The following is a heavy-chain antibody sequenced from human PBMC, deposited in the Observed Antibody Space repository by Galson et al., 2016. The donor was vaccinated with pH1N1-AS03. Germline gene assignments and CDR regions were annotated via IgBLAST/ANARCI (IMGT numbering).Heavy chain of an antibody. V-gene: IGHV1-18*01. Sequence: SVKVSCKASGYTFTNYGVSWVRQAPGRGLEWMGGISSFNGYTTYAQKLQDRVTMTRDTSTSTAYMERRSLRSDDTAVYFCARDAAYDYGMDVWGQGTTVIVS. CDR1: GYTFTNYG. CDR3: ARDAAYDYGMDV. J-gene: IGHJ6*02. CDR2: ISSFNGYT. D-gene: IGHD6-25*01.